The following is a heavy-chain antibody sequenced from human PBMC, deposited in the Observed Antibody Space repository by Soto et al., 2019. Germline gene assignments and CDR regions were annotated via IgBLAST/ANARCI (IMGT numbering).Heavy chain of an antibody. Sequence: EVQLVESGGGLVQPGRSLRLSCAASGFTFDDYAMHWVRQAPGKGLEWVSGISGNSGSIGYADSVKGRFTISRDNAKNSLYLQMNSLRAEDTALYYCAKDSYYGSGSYYNEYAFEIWGQGTMVTVSS. D-gene: IGHD3-10*01. J-gene: IGHJ3*02. V-gene: IGHV3-9*01. CDR1: GFTFDDYA. CDR3: AKDSYYGSGSYYNEYAFEI. CDR2: ISGNSGSI.